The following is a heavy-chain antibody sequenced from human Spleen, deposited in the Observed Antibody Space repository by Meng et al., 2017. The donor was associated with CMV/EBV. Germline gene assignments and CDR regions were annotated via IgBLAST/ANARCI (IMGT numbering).Heavy chain of an antibody. V-gene: IGHV4-34*01. CDR1: GGSFSGYY. CDR2: INHSGST. CDR3: AGKRTYYYDSSGYYSLNWFDP. D-gene: IGHD3-22*01. Sequence: QGRLQQWGARRLKPSETLSLTCAVYGGSFSGYYWSWIRQPPGKGLEWIGEINHSGSTNYNPSLKSRVTISVDTSKNQFSLKLSSVTAADTAVYYCAGKRTYYYDSSGYYSLNWFDPWGQGTLVTVSS. J-gene: IGHJ5*02.